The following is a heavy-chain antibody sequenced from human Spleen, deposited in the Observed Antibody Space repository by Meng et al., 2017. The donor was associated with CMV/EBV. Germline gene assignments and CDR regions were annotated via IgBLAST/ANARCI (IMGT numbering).Heavy chain of an antibody. Sequence: GESLKISCKGSGYDFTNYWIGWVRQMPGKGLEWMGIICPVDSDIRYSPSFQGQVTISADKSINTAYLQWSSLKASDTAMYYCARQSHIAAAGDYWGQGTLVTVSS. CDR2: ICPVDSDI. V-gene: IGHV5-51*01. D-gene: IGHD6-13*01. CDR3: ARQSHIAAAGDY. J-gene: IGHJ4*02. CDR1: GYDFTNYW.